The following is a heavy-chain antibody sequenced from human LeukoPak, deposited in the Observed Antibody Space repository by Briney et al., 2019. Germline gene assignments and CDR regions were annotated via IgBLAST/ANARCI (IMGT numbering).Heavy chain of an antibody. CDR2: IYHSGST. D-gene: IGHD1-26*01. CDR1: GGSISSSNW. Sequence: SETLSLTCTVSGGSISSSNWWSWVRQPPGKGLEWIGEIYHSGSTNYNPSLKSRVTISVDKSKNQFSLKLSSVTAADTAVYYCARQWELLGHFDYWGQGTLVTVSS. J-gene: IGHJ4*02. V-gene: IGHV4-4*02. CDR3: ARQWELLGHFDY.